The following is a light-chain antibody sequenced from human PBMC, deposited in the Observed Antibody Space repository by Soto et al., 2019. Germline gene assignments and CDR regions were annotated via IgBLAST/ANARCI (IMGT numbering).Light chain of an antibody. Sequence: VMTQSPATLSVSPGERATLSCRASQNLRSSLAWYQQKPGQAPRLLIYGASSRATGVPDRFSGSGSGTDFTLTISSLEPEDFALYYCLQYVSSPHTFGQGTKVDIK. CDR2: GAS. J-gene: IGKJ2*01. V-gene: IGKV3-20*01. CDR3: LQYVSSPHT. CDR1: QNLRSS.